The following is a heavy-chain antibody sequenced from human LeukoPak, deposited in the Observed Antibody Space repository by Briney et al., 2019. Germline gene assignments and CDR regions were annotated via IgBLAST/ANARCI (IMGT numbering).Heavy chain of an antibody. J-gene: IGHJ3*02. CDR3: ASHLGIAAAGSGHDAFDI. D-gene: IGHD6-13*01. CDR2: IYYSGST. Sequence: PSETLSLTCTVSGGSISSYYWSWIRQPPGKGLEWIGYIYYSGSTNYNPSLKSRVTISVDTSKNQFSLKLSSVTAADTAVYYCASHLGIAAAGSGHDAFDIWGQGTMVTVSS. CDR1: GGSISSYY. V-gene: IGHV4-59*08.